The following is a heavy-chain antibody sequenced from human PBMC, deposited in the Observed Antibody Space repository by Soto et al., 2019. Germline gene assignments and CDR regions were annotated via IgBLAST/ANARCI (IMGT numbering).Heavy chain of an antibody. D-gene: IGHD2-21*01. CDR1: GFTVSSNY. V-gene: IGHV3-53*01. CDR2: IYSGGST. CDR3: ARDGGDGYKNDAFDI. J-gene: IGHJ3*02. Sequence: GGSLRLSCAAPGFTVSSNYMSWVRQAPGKGLEWVSVIYSGGSTYYADSVKGRFTISRDNSKNTLYLQMNSLRAEDTAVYYCARDGGDGYKNDAFDIWGQGTMVTVSS.